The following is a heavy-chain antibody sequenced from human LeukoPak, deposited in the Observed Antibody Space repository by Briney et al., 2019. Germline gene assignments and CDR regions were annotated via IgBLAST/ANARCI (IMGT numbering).Heavy chain of an antibody. CDR1: GGTFSSYA. CDR3: ARDSWHYYDSSGYSDY. CDR2: IIPILGIA. V-gene: IGHV1-69*04. J-gene: IGHJ4*02. Sequence: SVKVSCKASGGTFSSYAISWVRQAPGQGLEWIGRIIPILGIANYAQKFQGRVTITADKSTSTAYMELSSLRSEDTAVYYCARDSWHYYDSSGYSDYWGQGTLVTVSS. D-gene: IGHD3-22*01.